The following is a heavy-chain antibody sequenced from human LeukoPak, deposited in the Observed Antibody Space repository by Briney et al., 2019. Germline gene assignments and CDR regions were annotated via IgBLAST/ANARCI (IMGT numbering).Heavy chain of an antibody. J-gene: IGHJ5*02. V-gene: IGHV5-51*01. Sequence: GESLKISCKGSGYSFTSYWIGWVRQMPGKGLEWMGIIYPGDSDTRYSPSFQGQVTISADKSISTAYLQWSSLKASDTAVYYCARKEVATIVEVSGDWFDPWGQGTLVTVSS. CDR1: GYSFTSYW. CDR2: IYPGDSDT. CDR3: ARKEVATIVEVSGDWFDP. D-gene: IGHD5-24*01.